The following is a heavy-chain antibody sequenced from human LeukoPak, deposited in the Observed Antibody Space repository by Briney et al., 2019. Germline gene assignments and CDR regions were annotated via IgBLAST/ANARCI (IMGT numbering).Heavy chain of an antibody. J-gene: IGHJ4*02. CDR2: ISGSGSDGST. CDR1: GFPFSDYG. D-gene: IGHD3-22*01. V-gene: IGHV3-23*01. Sequence: GGSLRLSCAASGFPFSDYGMYWVRQAPGKGLEWVSGISGSGSDGSTYYADSVKGRFTISRDNSKNTLYLQMNSLRAEDTAVYYCAKYSHDSSGSYDYWGQGTLVTVSS. CDR3: AKYSHDSSGSYDY.